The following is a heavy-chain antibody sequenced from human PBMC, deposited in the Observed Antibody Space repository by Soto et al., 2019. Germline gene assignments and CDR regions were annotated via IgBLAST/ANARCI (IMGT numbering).Heavy chain of an antibody. J-gene: IGHJ6*03. D-gene: IGHD3-10*01. V-gene: IGHV3-33*01. CDR1: GFTFSSYG. Sequence: QVQLVESGGGVVQPGRSLRLSCAASGFTFSSYGMHWVRQAPGKGLEWVAVIWFDGRNEHYADSVKGRFTISRDNAKNTLYLQMNSLRAEDTAVYYCARDGELLEYYYHYMDVWGKGTTVTVSS. CDR2: IWFDGRNE. CDR3: ARDGELLEYYYHYMDV.